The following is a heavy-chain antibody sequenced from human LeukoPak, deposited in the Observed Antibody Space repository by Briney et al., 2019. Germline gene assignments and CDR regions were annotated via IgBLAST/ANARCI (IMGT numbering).Heavy chain of an antibody. CDR3: AIEIFGSVSYSDY. J-gene: IGHJ4*02. D-gene: IGHD3-10*01. CDR1: GFAFNTYA. Sequence: PGRSLRLSCAASGFAFNTYAMHWVRQAPGKGLEWVTLIWRDGSHKFYIDSVRGRLTISRDNSRNTVYLQMNGLRAEDTAVYYCAIEIFGSVSYSDYWGQGTMVTVSS. CDR2: IWRDGSHK. V-gene: IGHV3-33*01.